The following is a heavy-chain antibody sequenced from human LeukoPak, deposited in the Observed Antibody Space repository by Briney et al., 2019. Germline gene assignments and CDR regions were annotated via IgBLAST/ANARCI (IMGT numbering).Heavy chain of an antibody. J-gene: IGHJ4*02. Sequence: KPSETLSLTCTVSGGSISSYYWSWIRQPAGKGLEWIGRIYTSGSTNYNPSLKSRVTMSVDTSKNQFSLKLSSVTAADTAVYYCAREAYYDILTGYYYFNYFDYWGQGTLVTVSS. CDR2: IYTSGST. D-gene: IGHD3-9*01. CDR1: GGSISSYY. CDR3: AREAYYDILTGYYYFNYFDY. V-gene: IGHV4-4*07.